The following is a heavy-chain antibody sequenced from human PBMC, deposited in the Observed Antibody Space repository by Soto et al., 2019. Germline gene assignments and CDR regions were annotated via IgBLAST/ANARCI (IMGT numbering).Heavy chain of an antibody. CDR3: ATSTTVIALGDY. D-gene: IGHD4-17*01. CDR1: GGSISSSSYY. Sequence: QLQLQESGPGLVKPSETLSLSCTVSGGSISSSSYYWGWIRQPPGKGLEWIGSVHYSGSTYYNPSLKSRVTISVDTSKNQFSLKLSSVTATDTAVYYCATSTTVIALGDYWGQGTLVTVSS. V-gene: IGHV4-39*01. J-gene: IGHJ4*02. CDR2: VHYSGST.